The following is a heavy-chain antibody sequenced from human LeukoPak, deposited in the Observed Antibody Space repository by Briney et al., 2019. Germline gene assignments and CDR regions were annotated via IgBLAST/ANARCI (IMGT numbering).Heavy chain of an antibody. CDR3: ARGGWLEI. J-gene: IGHJ3*02. Sequence: PGGSPRLSCAASGFTFSSYTMTWVRQAPGKGLEWVSCISGGGESTYYADSVKGRFTISRDNSKNTLFLQMNSLRAEDTAVYYCARGGWLEIWGQGTMVTVSS. CDR2: ISGGGEST. D-gene: IGHD6-19*01. V-gene: IGHV3-23*01. CDR1: GFTFSSYT.